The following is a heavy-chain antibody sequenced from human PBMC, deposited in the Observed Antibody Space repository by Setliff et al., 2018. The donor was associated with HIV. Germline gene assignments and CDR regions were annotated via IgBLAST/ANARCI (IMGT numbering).Heavy chain of an antibody. V-gene: IGHV5-51*01. CDR3: ARQTVHTTHSLDFGSPNRDYYYGMDV. CDR1: AYSFTTFW. CDR2: IYPGDSDT. J-gene: IGHJ6*02. Sequence: PGESLKISCKGSAYSFTTFWIAWVRQMPGKGLEWMGIIYPGDSDTTYSPSFQGQVTISVDKSISTAYLQWSSLKASASAMYYCARQTVHTTHSLDFGSPNRDYYYGMDVWGQGTTVTVSS. D-gene: IGHD1-1*01.